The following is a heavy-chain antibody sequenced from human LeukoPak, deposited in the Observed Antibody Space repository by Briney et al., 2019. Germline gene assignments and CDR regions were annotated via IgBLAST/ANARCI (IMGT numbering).Heavy chain of an antibody. CDR1: GFTFDDYT. CDR2: IRLDSSNT. D-gene: IGHD4-23*01. V-gene: IGHV3-43*01. Sequence: GGSLRLSCAASGFTFDDYTMHWVRHAPGKGLELVSVIRLDSSNTYYIDSVKGRFTISRDNSKNSLHLQMNSLRTEDTALYYCAKAGNGHAHFDYWGQGTLVTVSS. J-gene: IGHJ4*02. CDR3: AKAGNGHAHFDY.